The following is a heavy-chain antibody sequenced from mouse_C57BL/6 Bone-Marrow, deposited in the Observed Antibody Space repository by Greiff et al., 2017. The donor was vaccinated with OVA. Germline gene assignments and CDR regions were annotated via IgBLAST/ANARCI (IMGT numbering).Heavy chain of an antibody. D-gene: IGHD4-1*01. CDR1: GFTFSDYG. CDR2: ISSGSSTI. V-gene: IGHV5-17*01. Sequence: EVKLMESGGGLVKPGGSLKLSCAASGFTFSDYGMHWVRQAPEKGLEWVAYISSGSSTIYYADTVKGRFTISRDNAKNTLFLQMTGLRSEDTAMYYCAKLTGGFDYWGQGTTLTVSS. CDR3: AKLTGGFDY. J-gene: IGHJ2*01.